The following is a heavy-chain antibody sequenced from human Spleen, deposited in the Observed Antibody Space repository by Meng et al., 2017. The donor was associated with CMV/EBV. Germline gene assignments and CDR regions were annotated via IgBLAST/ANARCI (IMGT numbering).Heavy chain of an antibody. CDR1: GGSFSGYY. D-gene: IGHD3-22*01. CDR2: INHSGST. Sequence: QQWGAGLVNASETLSLTCAVYGGSFSGYYWSWIRQPPWKGLEWIGEINHSGSTNYNPSLKSRVTISVDTSKNQFSLKLSSVTAADTAVYYCARGNYYDSSGYYYFDYWGQGTLVTVSS. V-gene: IGHV4-34*01. CDR3: ARGNYYDSSGYYYFDY. J-gene: IGHJ4*02.